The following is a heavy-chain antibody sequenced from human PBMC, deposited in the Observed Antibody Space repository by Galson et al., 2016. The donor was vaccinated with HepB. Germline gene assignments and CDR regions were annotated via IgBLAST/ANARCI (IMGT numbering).Heavy chain of an antibody. J-gene: IGHJ4*02. CDR1: GFTFGNWW. CDR3: ARGTREADY. CDR2: IKTDGSAQ. Sequence: SLRLSCAASGFTFGNWWMMWVRQAPGKGLEWVADIKTDGSAQAYVDSVRGRFTISRDNAKNSLYLQLTSLRAEDSAVYYCARGTREADYWGQGTLVTVSS. V-gene: IGHV3-7*01.